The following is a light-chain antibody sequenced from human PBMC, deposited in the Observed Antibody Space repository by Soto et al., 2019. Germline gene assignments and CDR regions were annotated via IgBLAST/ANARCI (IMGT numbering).Light chain of an antibody. CDR2: DAS. J-gene: IGKJ1*01. CDR1: QSIGSW. CDR3: QQYDRSPTWT. V-gene: IGKV1-5*01. Sequence: DIQMTQSPSTLSASVGDRVTITCRASQSIGSWLAWYQQKPGKAPVLLIYDASSLESGVPSRFSGSGSGTEFTLTISSLQPDDFATYYFQQYDRSPTWTFGQGTKVEIK.